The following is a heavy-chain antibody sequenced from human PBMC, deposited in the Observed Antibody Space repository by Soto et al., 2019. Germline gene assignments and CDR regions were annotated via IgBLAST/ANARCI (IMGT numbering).Heavy chain of an antibody. J-gene: IGHJ6*03. CDR1: GFTFSSYG. D-gene: IGHD2-15*01. CDR2: IWYDGSNK. V-gene: IGHV3-33*01. CDR3: ARGKLSSSYHHYNANGFYYYYYYMDV. Sequence: GGSLRLSCAASGFTFSSYGMHWVRQAPGKGLEWVAVIWYDGSNKYYADSVKGRFTISRDNSKNTLYLQMNSLRAEDTAVYYCARGKLSSSYHHYNANGFYYYYYYMDVWGKGTTVTVSS.